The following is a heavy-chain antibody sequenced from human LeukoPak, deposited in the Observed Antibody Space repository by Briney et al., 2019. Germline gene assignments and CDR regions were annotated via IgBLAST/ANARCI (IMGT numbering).Heavy chain of an antibody. CDR3: AKLLSYADRDY. J-gene: IGHJ4*02. CDR2: ISRSGSTK. Sequence: GGSLRLSCAASGFTFSDYNMRWIRQAPGKGLEWVSSISRSGSTKYYADSVKGRFTISRDNSKNTLYLQMNSLRAEDTAVYYCAKLLSYADRDYWGQGTLVTVSS. V-gene: IGHV3-11*04. CDR1: GFTFSDYN. D-gene: IGHD4-17*01.